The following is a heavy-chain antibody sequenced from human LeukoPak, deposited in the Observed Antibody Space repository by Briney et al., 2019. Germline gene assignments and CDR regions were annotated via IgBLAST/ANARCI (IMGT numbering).Heavy chain of an antibody. CDR2: IKQDVSEK. J-gene: IGHJ4*02. Sequence: GGSLRLSCAASGFSFSTYWTSWVRQAPGEGLEWVSNIKQDVSEKYYVDSVKGRFTISRDNAKNSLYLQMNSLRAEDTAVYYCARAGNWNDGGYFDYWGQGTLVTVSS. D-gene: IGHD1-20*01. CDR1: GFSFSTYW. CDR3: ARAGNWNDGGYFDY. V-gene: IGHV3-7*01.